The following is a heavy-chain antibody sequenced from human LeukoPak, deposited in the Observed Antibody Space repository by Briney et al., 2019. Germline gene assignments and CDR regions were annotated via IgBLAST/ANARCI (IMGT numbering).Heavy chain of an antibody. D-gene: IGHD2-2*01. CDR1: GGPISSSSYY. J-gene: IGHJ6*02. V-gene: IGHV4-39*07. Sequence: SETLSLTCTVSGGPISSSSYYWGWIRQPPGKGLEWIGSIYYSGSTYYNPSLKSRVTISVDTSKNQFSLKLSSVTAADTAVYYCARDNDIVVVPAAKSYYYYGMDVWGQGITVTVSS. CDR3: ARDNDIVVVPAAKSYYYYGMDV. CDR2: IYYSGST.